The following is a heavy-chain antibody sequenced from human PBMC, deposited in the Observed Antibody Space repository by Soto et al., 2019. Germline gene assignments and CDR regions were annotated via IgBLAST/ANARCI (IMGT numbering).Heavy chain of an antibody. V-gene: IGHV4-30-2*01. Sequence: SGTLSLTCAVSGGSISSGGYSWSWIRQPPGKGLEWIGYIYHSGSTYYNPSLKSRVTISVDRSKNQFSLKLSSVTAADTAVYYCARDGGGYGYYYYYGMDVWGQGTTVTVSS. CDR3: ARDGGGYGYYYYYGMDV. CDR2: IYHSGST. D-gene: IGHD3-22*01. J-gene: IGHJ6*02. CDR1: GGSISSGGYS.